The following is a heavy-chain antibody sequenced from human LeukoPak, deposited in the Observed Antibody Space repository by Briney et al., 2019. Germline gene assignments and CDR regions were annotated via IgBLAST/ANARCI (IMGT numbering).Heavy chain of an antibody. J-gene: IGHJ4*02. V-gene: IGHV3-23*01. D-gene: IGHD3-22*01. Sequence: GGSLRLSCAASGFTFSSYAMAWVRQAPGKGLEWVSTLDLGGNTYYTDSVKGRFTISRDSSKNTLDLHMQSLRDEDTAVYYCAAYIVGVPHWGQGALVTVSS. CDR2: LDLGGNT. CDR3: AAYIVGVPH. CDR1: GFTFSSYA.